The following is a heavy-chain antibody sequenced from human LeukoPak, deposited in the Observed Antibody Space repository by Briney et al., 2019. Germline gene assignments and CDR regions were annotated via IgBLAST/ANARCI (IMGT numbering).Heavy chain of an antibody. CDR1: GGSFSGYY. CDR2: INHSGST. CDR3: ASHYYGSGSYQFIGQVVSY. V-gene: IGHV4-34*01. Sequence: PSETLSLTCAVYGGSFSGYYWSWIRQPPGKGLEWIGEINHSGSTNYNPSLKSRVTISVDTSKNQFSLKLSSVTAADTAVYYRASHYYGSGSYQFIGQVVSYWGQGTLVTVSS. J-gene: IGHJ4*02. D-gene: IGHD3-10*01.